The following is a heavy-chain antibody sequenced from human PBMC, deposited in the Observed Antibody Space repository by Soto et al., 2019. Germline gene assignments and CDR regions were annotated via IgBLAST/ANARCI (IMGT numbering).Heavy chain of an antibody. CDR2: FDPGDGET. CDR3: ATVGSSSPHDAFDI. Sequence: ASVKVSCKASGYTFTGYYMHWVRQAPGQGLEWMGGFDPGDGETIYAQKFQGRVTMTEDTSTDTAYMELSSLRSEDTAVYYCATVGSSSPHDAFDIWGQGTMVTVSS. J-gene: IGHJ3*02. D-gene: IGHD6-6*01. V-gene: IGHV1-24*01. CDR1: GYTFTGYY.